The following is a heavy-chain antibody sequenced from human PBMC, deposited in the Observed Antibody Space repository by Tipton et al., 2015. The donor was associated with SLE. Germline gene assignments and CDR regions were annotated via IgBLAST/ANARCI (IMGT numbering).Heavy chain of an antibody. D-gene: IGHD6-13*01. J-gene: IGHJ4*02. V-gene: IGHV4-4*08. CDR2: VFVSGDT. CDR1: GGSISSFY. CDR3: ARESVAAAGIDY. Sequence: TLSLTCSVSGGSISSFYWSWIRQTPGKSLEWIGRVFVSGDTNYNPSVKSRVTISVDTSQNQFSLRLSSVTAADAAVYYCARESVAAAGIDYWGQGTLVAVSS.